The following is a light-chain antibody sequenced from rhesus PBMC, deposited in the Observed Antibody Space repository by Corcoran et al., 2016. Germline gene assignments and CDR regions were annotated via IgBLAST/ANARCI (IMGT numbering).Light chain of an antibody. CDR3: LQYNSDPPT. J-gene: IGKJ1*01. Sequence: DIQMTQSPSSLSASVGDRVTITCRASQGISTYLNWYQQKPGKAPKRLIYAASSLESGVPSRFSGIGSGTDFTLTISSLQPEDFATYYCLQYNSDPPTFGQGTKVEIK. CDR1: QGISTY. CDR2: AAS. V-gene: IGKV1-43*02.